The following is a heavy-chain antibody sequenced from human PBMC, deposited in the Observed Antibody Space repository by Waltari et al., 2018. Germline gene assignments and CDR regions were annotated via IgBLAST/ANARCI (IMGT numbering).Heavy chain of an antibody. CDR3: AKDAFGNTYLDF. J-gene: IGHJ4*02. Sequence: QVNLVESGGGVVQPGGSLRLSCATSGFTFSNFGMHWVRQAPGEGVGWVGLIWFDGSDKFYADAVRGRFTISRDNSARTLYLDMDSLRLDDTAMYYCAKDAFGNTYLDFWGQGTLVTVSS. CDR1: GFTFSNFG. D-gene: IGHD2-2*02. CDR2: IWFDGSDK. V-gene: IGHV3-30*02.